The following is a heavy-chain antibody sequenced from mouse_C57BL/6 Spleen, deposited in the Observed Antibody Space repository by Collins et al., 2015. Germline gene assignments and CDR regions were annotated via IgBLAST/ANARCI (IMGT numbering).Heavy chain of an antibody. CDR2: IWSGGST. D-gene: IGHD1-1*01. V-gene: IGHV2-2*02. Sequence: QVQLKQSGPGLVQPSQSLSITCTVSGFSLTSYGVHWVRQSPGKGLEWLGVIWSGGSTDYNAAFISRLSISKDNSKSRVFFKMNSLQANDTAIYYCARNRAIYYYGSSYYFDYWGQGTTLTASS. CDR3: ARNRAIYYYGSSYYFDY. CDR1: GFSLTSYG. J-gene: IGHJ2*01.